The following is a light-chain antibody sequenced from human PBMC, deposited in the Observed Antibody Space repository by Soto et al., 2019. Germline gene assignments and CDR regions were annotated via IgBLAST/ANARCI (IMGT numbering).Light chain of an antibody. V-gene: IGKV3-15*01. CDR3: HQYNNWPPYT. Sequence: EIVMTQSPATLSVFPGERATLSCRASQSVSTNLAWYQQKPGQAPRLLIYGASARATGIPARFSGSGSGTEFPLTISSLQSEDFAVYYCHQYNNWPPYTFGKGTKLEIK. CDR1: QSVSTN. J-gene: IGKJ2*01. CDR2: GAS.